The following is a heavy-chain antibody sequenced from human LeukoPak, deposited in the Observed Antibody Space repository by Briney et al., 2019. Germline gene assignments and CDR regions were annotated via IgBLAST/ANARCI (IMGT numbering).Heavy chain of an antibody. CDR1: GYTFTSYA. Sequence: ASVKVSCKSSGYTFTSYAMNWVRQAPGQGLEWMGWISTNTGNPTYAQGFTGRFVFSLDTSVSTAYLQISSLKAEDTPVYYCARNSVAATPRDILYQYSYMDVWGKGTTVTVSS. CDR2: ISTNTGNP. J-gene: IGHJ6*03. V-gene: IGHV7-4-1*02. CDR3: ARNSVAATPRDILYQYSYMDV. D-gene: IGHD2-15*01.